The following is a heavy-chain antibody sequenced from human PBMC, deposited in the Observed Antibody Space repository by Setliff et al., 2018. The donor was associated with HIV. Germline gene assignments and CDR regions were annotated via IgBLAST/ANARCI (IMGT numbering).Heavy chain of an antibody. CDR3: ARLIHTGLLYFDF. CDR2: IYSSGTT. Sequence: SETLSLTCFVSGVSISDHYWGWLRQPPGKGLEWIGYIYSSGTTQYNPSVESRVTMSLDTSRDQFSLNLRSVTAADTAVYFCARLIHTGLLYFDFWGLGTLVTVSS. V-gene: IGHV4-4*09. D-gene: IGHD1-1*01. CDR1: GVSISDHY. J-gene: IGHJ4*02.